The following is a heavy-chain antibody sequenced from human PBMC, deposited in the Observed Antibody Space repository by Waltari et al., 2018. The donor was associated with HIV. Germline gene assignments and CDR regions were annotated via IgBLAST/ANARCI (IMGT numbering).Heavy chain of an antibody. J-gene: IGHJ6*02. Sequence: QVQLVQSGAEVKKPGASVKVSCKVSGYTPTDLSMPWVRQAPGKGLEWMGGFDPEDGETIYAQKFQGRVTMTEDTSTDTAYMELSSLRSEDTAVYYCATTGYYGSGSYYGMDVWGQGTTVTVSS. CDR2: FDPEDGET. CDR3: ATTGYYGSGSYYGMDV. V-gene: IGHV1-24*01. D-gene: IGHD3-10*01. CDR1: GYTPTDLS.